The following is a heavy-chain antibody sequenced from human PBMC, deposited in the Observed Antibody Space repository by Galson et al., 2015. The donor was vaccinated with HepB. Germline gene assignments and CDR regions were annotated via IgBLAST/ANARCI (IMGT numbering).Heavy chain of an antibody. CDR3: ARGRKYPGIAVAPFDP. CDR2: INHSGST. J-gene: IGHJ5*02. CDR1: GGSFSGYY. V-gene: IGHV4-34*01. Sequence: ETLSLTCAVYGGSFSGYYWSWIRQPPGKGLEWIGEINHSGSTNYNPSLKSRVTISVDTSKNQFSLKLSSVTAADTAVYYCARGRKYPGIAVAPFDPWGQGTLVTVSS. D-gene: IGHD6-19*01.